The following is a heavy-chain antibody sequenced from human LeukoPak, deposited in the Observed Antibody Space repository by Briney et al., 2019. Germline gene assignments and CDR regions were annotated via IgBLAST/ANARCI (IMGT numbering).Heavy chain of an antibody. CDR1: GYSFTSYW. J-gene: IGHJ4*02. D-gene: IGHD3-16*01. CDR2: IYPGDSDT. V-gene: IGHV5-51*01. Sequence: GESLKISCKGSGYSFTSYWIGWVRQMPGKGLEWMGIIYPGDSDTRYSPSLQGQVTISADKSISTAYLQWSGLKASDTAMYYCARRAYGDAGYLAYWGQGTLVTVSS. CDR3: ARRAYGDAGYLAY.